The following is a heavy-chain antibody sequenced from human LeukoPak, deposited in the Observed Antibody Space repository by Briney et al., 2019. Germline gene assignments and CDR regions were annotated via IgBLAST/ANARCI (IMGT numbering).Heavy chain of an antibody. J-gene: IGHJ4*02. V-gene: IGHV3-9*01. CDR3: ARAGGTSWADY. CDR1: GFKFEAYA. Sequence: GGSLRLSCAAAGFKFEAYAMHWIRQTPEKGLEWVSGISWNSGIIVYADSVKGRFTISRDNGKNSLYLQMNSLRVEDTAIYYCARAGGTSWADYWGQGTLVTVSS. CDR2: ISWNSGII. D-gene: IGHD6-13*01.